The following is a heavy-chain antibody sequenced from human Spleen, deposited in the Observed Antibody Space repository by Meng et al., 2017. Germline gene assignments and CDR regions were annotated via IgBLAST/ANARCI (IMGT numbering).Heavy chain of an antibody. V-gene: IGHV3-15*01. CDR3: ARDEEQQLLNA. D-gene: IGHD6-13*01. CDR2: IKSKPDGETI. CDR1: GFTFSNAY. Sequence: GESLKISCEGSGFTFSNAYMTWVRQVPGKRLEWVGRIKSKPDGETIDYAAPVKGRFTSSRDNAMNSLFLQMNSLRAEDTAVYYCARDEEQQLLNAWGQGTLVTVSS. J-gene: IGHJ5*02.